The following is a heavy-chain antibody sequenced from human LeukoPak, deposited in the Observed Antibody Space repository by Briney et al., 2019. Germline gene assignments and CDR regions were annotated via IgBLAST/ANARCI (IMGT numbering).Heavy chain of an antibody. CDR2: IYTSGST. D-gene: IGHD3-22*01. J-gene: IGHJ4*02. V-gene: IGHV4-61*02. Sequence: PSQTLSLTCTVSGDSISSGSYYWSWIRQPAGKGLEWIGRIYTSGSTNYNPSLKSRVTISVDTSKNQFSLRLRSLTATDTAVYYCATQDSSHYWGQGTLVTVSS. CDR3: ATQDSSHY. CDR1: GDSISSGSYY.